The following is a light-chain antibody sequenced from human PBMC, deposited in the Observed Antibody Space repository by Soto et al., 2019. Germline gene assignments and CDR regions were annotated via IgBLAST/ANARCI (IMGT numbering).Light chain of an antibody. Sequence: QSVLTQPPSVSEAPRQRVAISCSGSSSNIENNAVNWYQQVPGKAPKLLIYYDDLLPSGVSDRFSGSKSGTSASLAISGLQSEDEADYYCAAWDDSLNSWVFGGGTKVTVL. CDR1: SSNIENNA. J-gene: IGLJ3*02. V-gene: IGLV1-36*01. CDR2: YDD. CDR3: AAWDDSLNSWV.